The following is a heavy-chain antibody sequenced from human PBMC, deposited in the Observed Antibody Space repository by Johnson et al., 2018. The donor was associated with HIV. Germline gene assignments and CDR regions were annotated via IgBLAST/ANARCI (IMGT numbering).Heavy chain of an antibody. CDR2: ISYDGSNK. V-gene: IGHV3-30*18. D-gene: IGHD5-18*01. Sequence: QVQLVESGGGVVQPGRSLRLSCAASGFTFSSYGMHWVRQAPGQGLAWVAVISYDGSNKSYADSVKGRFTISRDKSKNTLYLQMNSLRDEDTAVYYCAKFPYTAMASDAFDIWGQGTMVTVSS. J-gene: IGHJ3*02. CDR1: GFTFSSYG. CDR3: AKFPYTAMASDAFDI.